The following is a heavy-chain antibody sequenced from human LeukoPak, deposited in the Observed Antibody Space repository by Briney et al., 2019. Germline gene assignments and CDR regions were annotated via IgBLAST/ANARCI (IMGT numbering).Heavy chain of an antibody. CDR1: GFTFSSYG. D-gene: IGHD1-26*01. CDR3: AKDPARRATSYYFDY. J-gene: IGHJ4*02. V-gene: IGHV3-30*18. CDR2: ISYDGSNK. Sequence: PGRSLRLSCAASGFTFSSYGMHWVRQAPGKGLEWVAAISYDGSNKYYADSVKGRFTISRDNSKNTLYLQMNSLRAEDTAVYYCAKDPARRATSYYFDYWGQGTLVTVSS.